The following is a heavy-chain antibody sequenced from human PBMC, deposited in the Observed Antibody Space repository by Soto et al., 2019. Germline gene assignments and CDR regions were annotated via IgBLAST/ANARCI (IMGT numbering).Heavy chain of an antibody. Sequence: PSETLSLTCTVSGDSIISSSYYWGWIRQPPGKGLEWIGSIYYSGSTYYNPSLKSRVTISVDTSKNQFSLKLSSVTAADTAVYYCASLDYYDSSGYPFDYWGQGTLVTVSS. V-gene: IGHV4-39*01. J-gene: IGHJ4*02. CDR1: GDSIISSSYY. D-gene: IGHD3-22*01. CDR3: ASLDYYDSSGYPFDY. CDR2: IYYSGST.